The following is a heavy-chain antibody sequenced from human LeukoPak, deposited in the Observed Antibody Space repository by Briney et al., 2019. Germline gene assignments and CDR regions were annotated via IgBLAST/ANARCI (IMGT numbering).Heavy chain of an antibody. D-gene: IGHD3-3*01. V-gene: IGHV3-21*01. CDR3: AIPPGGYYFN. J-gene: IGHJ4*02. CDR2: ISGDGRAT. CDR1: GFTFNTYS. Sequence: PGGSLRLSCAASGFTFNTYSMNWVRQAPEKGLEWVASISGDGRATYHADSVKGRFTISRDNAKRSLYLQMNSLRAEDTAVYYCAIPPGGYYFNWGQGTLVTVSS.